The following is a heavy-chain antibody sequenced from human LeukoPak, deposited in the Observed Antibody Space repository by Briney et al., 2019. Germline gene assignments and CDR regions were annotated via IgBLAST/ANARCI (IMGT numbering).Heavy chain of an antibody. D-gene: IGHD6-19*01. V-gene: IGHV3-7*01. CDR1: GFTFNNYW. Sequence: GGSLRLSCAGTGFTFNNYWMNWVRQAPGKGLEWVANIKEDGSQIYYVDSVKGRFTISGDNAKNSVYLQMNSLRAEDTAVYYCAGSSGWLFDYWGQGTLVAVSS. CDR3: AGSSGWLFDY. CDR2: IKEDGSQI. J-gene: IGHJ4*02.